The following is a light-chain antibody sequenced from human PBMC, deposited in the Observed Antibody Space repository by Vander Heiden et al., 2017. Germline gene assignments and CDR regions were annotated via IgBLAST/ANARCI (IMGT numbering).Light chain of an antibody. CDR2: DAA. V-gene: IGKV3-20*01. Sequence: IVLTQSPGTLSLSPGERATLSCRASQSVTSNHLAWYQQIPGQAPRLLIFDAARRATGISDRFSGSGSGTDFTLTINRLEPQDFAVYFCQQDDTSPLTFGQGTRLDIK. J-gene: IGKJ5*01. CDR1: QSVTSNH. CDR3: QQDDTSPLT.